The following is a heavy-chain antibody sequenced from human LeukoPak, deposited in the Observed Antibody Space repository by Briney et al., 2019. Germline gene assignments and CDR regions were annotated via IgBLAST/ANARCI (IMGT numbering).Heavy chain of an antibody. V-gene: IGHV3-9*01. Sequence: GGSLRLSCAASGFTFDDYAMHWVRQAPGKGLEWVSGISWNSGSIGYADSVKGLFTISRDNAKNSLYLQMNSLRAEDTALYYCAKGLFDAFDIWGQGTMVTVSS. CDR2: ISWNSGSI. CDR1: GFTFDDYA. J-gene: IGHJ3*02. CDR3: AKGLFDAFDI.